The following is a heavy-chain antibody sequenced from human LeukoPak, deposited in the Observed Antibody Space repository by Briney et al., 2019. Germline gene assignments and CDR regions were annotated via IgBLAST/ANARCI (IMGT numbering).Heavy chain of an antibody. D-gene: IGHD3-3*01. CDR2: ISYDGSNK. CDR1: GFTFSSYA. V-gene: IGHV3-30-3*01. J-gene: IGHJ4*02. Sequence: PGRSLRLSCAASGFTFSSYAMHWVRQAPGKGLEWVAVISYDGSNKYYADSVKGRFTISRDNSKNTLYLQMNSLRAEDTAVYYCARDQTRHFLEPHLDYWGQGTLVTVSS. CDR3: ARDQTRHFLEPHLDY.